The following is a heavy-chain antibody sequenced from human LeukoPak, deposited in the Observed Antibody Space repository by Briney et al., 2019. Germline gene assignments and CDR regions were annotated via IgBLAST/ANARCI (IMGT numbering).Heavy chain of an antibody. CDR2: IYHSGST. D-gene: IGHD3-22*01. V-gene: IGHV4-4*02. Sequence: SETLSLTCAVSGGSISSSNWWSWVRQPPGKGLEWIGEIYHSGSTNYNPSLKSRVTISGDTSENQFSLRLSSVTAADTAVYYCAGASFSYDIGGWVPFDYGGQGPLVTVSS. CDR1: GGSISSSNW. J-gene: IGHJ4*02. CDR3: AGASFSYDIGGWVPFDY.